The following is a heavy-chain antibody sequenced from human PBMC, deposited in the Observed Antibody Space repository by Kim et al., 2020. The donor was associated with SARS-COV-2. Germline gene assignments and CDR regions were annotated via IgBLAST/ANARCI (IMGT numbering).Heavy chain of an antibody. D-gene: IGHD3-10*01. CDR3: ARTQGWGFRESLLGYYFDY. V-gene: IGHV4-59*01. Sequence: KSRVTISLDTSKNQFSLKLTSVTAADTAVYYCARTQGWGFRESLLGYYFDYWGRGTLVTVSS. J-gene: IGHJ4*02.